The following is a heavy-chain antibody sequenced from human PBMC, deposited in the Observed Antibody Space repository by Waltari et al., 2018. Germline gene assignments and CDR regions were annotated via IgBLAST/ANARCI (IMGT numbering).Heavy chain of an antibody. CDR3: ASYSSSFFPLDAFQI. CDR2: VNPDTGGT. Sequence: QVQLVQSGAEVKRPGASVKVSCKTSGYTFTAYYLHWVRQAPGEVLEWRGWVNPDTGGTYCAQKFQDRVTMTRDTSTSTAYMDLNRLTSDDTAVYFCASYSSSFFPLDAFQIWGQGTMVTVSS. V-gene: IGHV1-2*02. D-gene: IGHD2-2*01. J-gene: IGHJ3*02. CDR1: GYTFTAYY.